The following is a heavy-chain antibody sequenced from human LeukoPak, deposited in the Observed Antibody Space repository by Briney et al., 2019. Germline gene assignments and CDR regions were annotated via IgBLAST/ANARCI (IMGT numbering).Heavy chain of an antibody. Sequence: PGGSLRLSCAASGFTFSSYGMHWVRQAPGQGLEWMGWINPNSGGTNYAQKFQGWVTMTRDTSISTAYMELSRLGSDDTAVYYCARNGCSGGSCYSDGMDVWGQGTTVTVSS. D-gene: IGHD2-15*01. J-gene: IGHJ6*02. CDR1: GFTFSSYG. V-gene: IGHV1-2*04. CDR2: INPNSGGT. CDR3: ARNGCSGGSCYSDGMDV.